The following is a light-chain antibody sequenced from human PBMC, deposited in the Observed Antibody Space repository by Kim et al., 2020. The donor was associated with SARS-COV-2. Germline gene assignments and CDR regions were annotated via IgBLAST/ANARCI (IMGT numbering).Light chain of an antibody. CDR1: SGSIASNY. Sequence: KTVTISCPRSSGSIASNYVQWYQQRPGSAPTTVIYEDNQRPSGVPDRFSGSIDSSSNSASLTISGLKTEDEADYYCQSYDSSNQVVIGGGTQLTVL. V-gene: IGLV6-57*03. CDR2: EDN. J-gene: IGLJ2*01. CDR3: QSYDSSNQVV.